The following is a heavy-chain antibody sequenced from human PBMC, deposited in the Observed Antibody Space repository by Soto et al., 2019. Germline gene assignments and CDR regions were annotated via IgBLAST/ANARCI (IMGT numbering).Heavy chain of an antibody. V-gene: IGHV3-21*01. CDR2: ISSSSSYI. J-gene: IGHJ4*02. CDR3: LPNVVVVAATAY. D-gene: IGHD2-15*01. Sequence: PGGSLRLSCAASGFTFSSYSMNWVRQAPGKGLEWVSSISSSSSYIYYADSVKGRFTISRDNAKNSLYLQMNSLRAEDTAVYYCLPNVVVVAATAYWGQGTLVTVSS. CDR1: GFTFSSYS.